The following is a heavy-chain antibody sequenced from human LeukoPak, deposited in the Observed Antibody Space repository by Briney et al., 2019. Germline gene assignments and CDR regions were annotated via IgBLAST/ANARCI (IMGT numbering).Heavy chain of an antibody. CDR3: ARPLDYGDSNVDY. J-gene: IGHJ4*02. CDR2: ISYDGSNK. Sequence: GGSLRLSCAASGFTFSSYAMHWVRQAPGKGLEWVAVISYDGSNKYYADSVKGRFTISRDDSKNTLYLQMNSLRAEDTAVYYCARPLDYGDSNVDYWGQGTLVTVSS. D-gene: IGHD4-17*01. V-gene: IGHV3-30-3*01. CDR1: GFTFSSYA.